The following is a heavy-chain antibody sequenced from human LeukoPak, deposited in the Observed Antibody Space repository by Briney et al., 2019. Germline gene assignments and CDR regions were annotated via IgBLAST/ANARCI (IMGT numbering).Heavy chain of an antibody. V-gene: IGHV3-23*01. CDR3: FSRGSYYFPSDGNY. CDR1: GFTVSSNY. D-gene: IGHD1-26*01. J-gene: IGHJ4*02. Sequence: QPGGSLRLSCAASGFTVSSNYMSWVRQAPGKGLEWVSAISGSGGSTYYADSVKGRFTISRDNSKNTLYLQMNSLRAEDTAVYYCFSRGSYYFPSDGNYWGQGTLVTVSS. CDR2: ISGSGGST.